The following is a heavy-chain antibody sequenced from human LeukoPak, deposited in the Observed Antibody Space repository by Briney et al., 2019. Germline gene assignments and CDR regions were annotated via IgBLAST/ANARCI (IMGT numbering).Heavy chain of an antibody. CDR1: ACTFTSYA. V-gene: IGHV1-3*01. D-gene: IGHD4-11*01. Sequence: ASVKVSCKASACTFTSYARHWVRQAPGQTLEWMGWINAGNGNTKYSQKFQRRLTITRDTSASTAYMELSSLRSEDTAVYYCARDADYDAFDICGEATMVTVSS. J-gene: IGHJ3*02. CDR2: INAGNGNT. CDR3: ARDADYDAFDI.